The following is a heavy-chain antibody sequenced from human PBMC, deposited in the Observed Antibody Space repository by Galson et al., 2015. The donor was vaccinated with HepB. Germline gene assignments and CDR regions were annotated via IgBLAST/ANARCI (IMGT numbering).Heavy chain of an antibody. CDR3: ATNAARGVFFEF. CDR1: GDNTYT. D-gene: IGHD3-10*01. V-gene: IGHV1-69*06. Sequence: SVKVSCKASGDNTYTINWVRQAPGQGPEWLGDISPLFGAANYAQKFQGRVTISADTSTSTAYMQLSSLTSEDTAVYYCATNAARGVFFEFWGQGTLVTVSS. CDR2: ISPLFGAA. J-gene: IGHJ4*02.